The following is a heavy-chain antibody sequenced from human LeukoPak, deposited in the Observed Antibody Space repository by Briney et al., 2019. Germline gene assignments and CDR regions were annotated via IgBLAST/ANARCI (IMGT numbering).Heavy chain of an antibody. CDR1: GYTFTSYD. CDR3: ASSGWPENDFDY. V-gene: IGHV1-8*01. Sequence: ASVKVSCKASGYTFTSYDINWVRQATGQGLEWMGWMNPNSGNTGYAQKFQGRVTMTRNTSISTAYMELSSLRSEDTAVYYCASSGWPENDFDYWGQGTLVTASS. D-gene: IGHD6-19*01. CDR2: MNPNSGNT. J-gene: IGHJ4*02.